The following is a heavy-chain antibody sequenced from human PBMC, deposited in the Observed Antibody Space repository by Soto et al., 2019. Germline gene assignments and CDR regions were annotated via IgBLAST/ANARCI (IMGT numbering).Heavy chain of an antibody. CDR3: VGGLLWSGQTGFDP. V-gene: IGHV4-31*03. D-gene: IGHD3-3*01. Sequence: SETLSLTCTVSGGCISSGGYYWSWIRQHPGKGLEWIGYIYYSGSTYYNPSLKSRVTISVDTSKNQFSLKLSSVTAADTAVYYCVGGLLWSGQTGFDPWGQGTLVTVSS. J-gene: IGHJ5*02. CDR1: GGCISSGGYY. CDR2: IYYSGST.